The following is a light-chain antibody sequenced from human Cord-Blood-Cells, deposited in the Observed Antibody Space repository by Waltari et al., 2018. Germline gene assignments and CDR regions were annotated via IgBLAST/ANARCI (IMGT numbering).Light chain of an antibody. CDR2: DAS. CDR1: QDISNY. J-gene: IGKJ4*01. CDR3: QQYDNLPLT. V-gene: IGKV1-33*01. Sequence: DIQMTQSPSSLPASLGDRVTITCQASQDISNYLNWYQQKPGKAPKLLIYDASNLETGVPSRFSGSGSGTDFTFTISSLQPEEIATYYCQQYDNLPLTFGGGTKVEIK.